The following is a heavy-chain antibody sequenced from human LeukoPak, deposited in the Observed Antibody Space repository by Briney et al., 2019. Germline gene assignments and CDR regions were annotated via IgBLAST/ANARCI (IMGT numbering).Heavy chain of an antibody. Sequence: GGSLRLSCAASGFTFSSYSMNWVRQAPGKGLEWVSSISSSSSYTYYADSVKGRFTISRDNAKNSLYLQMNSLRAEDTAVHYCARDPISYCSGGSCYGGQGDYWGQGTLVTVSS. D-gene: IGHD2-15*01. V-gene: IGHV3-21*01. J-gene: IGHJ4*02. CDR2: ISSSSSYT. CDR1: GFTFSSYS. CDR3: ARDPISYCSGGSCYGGQGDY.